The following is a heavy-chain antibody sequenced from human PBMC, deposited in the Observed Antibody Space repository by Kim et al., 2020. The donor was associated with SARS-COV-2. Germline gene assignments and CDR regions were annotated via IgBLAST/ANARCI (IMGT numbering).Heavy chain of an antibody. CDR1: GGSISSGDYY. D-gene: IGHD3-22*01. CDR2: IYYSGNT. J-gene: IGHJ4*02. Sequence: SETLSLTCTVSGGSISSGDYYWSWIRQPPGKGLEWIGYIYYSGNTYYNPSVKSRLTISVDTSKNHFSLKLSSVTAADTAVYYCARVYYYDSSASGEVYYFDYWGQGTLVTVSS. V-gene: IGHV4-30-4*01. CDR3: ARVYYYDSSASGEVYYFDY.